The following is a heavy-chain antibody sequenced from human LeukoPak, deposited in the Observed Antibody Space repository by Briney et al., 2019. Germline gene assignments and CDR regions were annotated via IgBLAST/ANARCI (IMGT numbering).Heavy chain of an antibody. J-gene: IGHJ4*02. D-gene: IGHD3-22*01. Sequence: ASVNVSCKASGYTFTSYYMHWVRQAPGQGLEWMGIINPSSGSTSYAQKFQGRVTMTRDTSTSTVYMELSSLRSEDTAVYYCARVNTYYYDSSGYSEYYFDYWGQGTLVTVSS. CDR3: ARVNTYYYDSSGYSEYYFDY. CDR1: GYTFTSYY. V-gene: IGHV1-46*01. CDR2: INPSSGST.